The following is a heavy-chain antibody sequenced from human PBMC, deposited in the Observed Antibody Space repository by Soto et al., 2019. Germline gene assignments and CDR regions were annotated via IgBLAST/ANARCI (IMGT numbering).Heavy chain of an antibody. D-gene: IGHD3-3*01. Sequence: VASVKVSCKASGFTFTSSAMHWVRQAPGQGLEWMGIINPSGGSTSYAQKFQGRVTMTRDTSTSTVYMELSSLRSEDTAVYYCARENTIFGVAVDYWGQGTLVTVSS. CDR1: GFTFTSSA. V-gene: IGHV1-46*03. CDR3: ARENTIFGVAVDY. J-gene: IGHJ4*02. CDR2: INPSGGST.